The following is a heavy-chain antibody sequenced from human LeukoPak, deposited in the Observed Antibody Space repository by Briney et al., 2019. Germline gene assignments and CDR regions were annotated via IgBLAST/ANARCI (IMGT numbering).Heavy chain of an antibody. J-gene: IGHJ3*01. Sequence: PGGSLRLSCAASGFTVSNKYMNWVRQAPGEGLEWVSVIHSGGTTDYADSVKGRFTISRDDSKNTLYLQMNSLRAEDTAVYYCARDRGAVALDAFDVWGQGTMVTVSS. CDR1: GFTVSNKY. CDR2: IHSGGTT. D-gene: IGHD6-19*01. CDR3: ARDRGAVALDAFDV. V-gene: IGHV3-53*01.